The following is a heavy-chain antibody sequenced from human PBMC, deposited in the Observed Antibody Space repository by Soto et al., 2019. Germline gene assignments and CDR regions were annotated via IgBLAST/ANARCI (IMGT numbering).Heavy chain of an antibody. D-gene: IGHD5-12*01. J-gene: IGHJ4*02. Sequence: ASVKVSCKASGYTFTTSGISWVRQAPGQGLEWMGWISVDNGNTNYAQKFQGRVTMTRDTSTSTAYMELRSLRSDDTAVYYCAMHGSSTDFDYWGQGALVTVSS. CDR2: ISVDNGNT. V-gene: IGHV1-18*01. CDR3: AMHGSSTDFDY. CDR1: GYTFTTSG.